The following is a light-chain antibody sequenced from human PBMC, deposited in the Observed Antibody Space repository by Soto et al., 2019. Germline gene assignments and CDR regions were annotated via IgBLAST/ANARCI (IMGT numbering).Light chain of an antibody. Sequence: EIVLTQSPGTPSLFPGERTTLSCRASSSVSSYLAWYQQKSGQAPRLLIYDAFNRATGIPARFSGSGSGTDFTLIISSLQPEDFAFYYCQPRRDWPWTFGQGTRVEIE. J-gene: IGKJ1*01. CDR2: DAF. CDR3: QPRRDWPWT. CDR1: SSVSSY. V-gene: IGKV3-11*01.